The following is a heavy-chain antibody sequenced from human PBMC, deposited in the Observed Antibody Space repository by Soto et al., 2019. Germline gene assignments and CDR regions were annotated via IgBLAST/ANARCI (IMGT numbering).Heavy chain of an antibody. CDR1: GGTFSSYA. D-gene: IGHD3-10*01. CDR2: IIPIFGTA. Sequence: SVKVSCKASGGTFSSYAISWVRQAPGQGLEWMGGIIPIFGTANYAQKFQGRVTITADKSTSTAYMELSSLGSEDTAVYYCARLNYYGSGSYSHYYYYYGMDVWGQGTTVTVSS. J-gene: IGHJ6*02. CDR3: ARLNYYGSGSYSHYYYYYGMDV. V-gene: IGHV1-69*06.